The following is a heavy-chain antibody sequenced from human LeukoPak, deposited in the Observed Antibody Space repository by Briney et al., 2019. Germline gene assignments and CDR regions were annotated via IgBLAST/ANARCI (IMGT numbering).Heavy chain of an antibody. CDR1: GYTFTSYG. D-gene: IGHD6-19*01. CDR2: ISAYNGNT. V-gene: IGHV1-18*01. CDR3: AKDLGVRWRVPYYFDY. J-gene: IGHJ4*02. Sequence: GASVKVSCKASGYTFTSYGISWVRQAPGQGLEWMGWISAYNGNTNYAQKLQGRVTMTTDTSTSTAYMELRSLRSDDTAVYYCAKDLGVRWRVPYYFDYCGQGTLVTVSS.